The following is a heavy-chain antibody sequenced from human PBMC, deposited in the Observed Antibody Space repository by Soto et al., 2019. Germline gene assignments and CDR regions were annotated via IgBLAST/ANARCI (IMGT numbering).Heavy chain of an antibody. D-gene: IGHD3-10*01. CDR1: GGSIISFY. Sequence: TSGTLSLTCPVPGGSIISFYLSWIRQPPGEGLGWIGYIYYSGSTNYNPSLKSRVTISVDTSKNQFSLKLSSVTAADTAVYYCARVLMVRGVIIGSPGYYYGMDVWGQGTTVTVSS. CDR2: IYYSGST. V-gene: IGHV4-59*01. J-gene: IGHJ6*02. CDR3: ARVLMVRGVIIGSPGYYYGMDV.